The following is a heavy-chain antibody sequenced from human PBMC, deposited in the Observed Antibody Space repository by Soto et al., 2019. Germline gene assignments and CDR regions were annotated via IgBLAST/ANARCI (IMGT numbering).Heavy chain of an antibody. J-gene: IGHJ3*02. V-gene: IGHV1-58*01. CDR1: GFTFTSSA. CDR2: IVVGSGNT. D-gene: IGHD3-22*01. CDR3: AADYAWLAAIGAFDI. Sequence: QMQLVQSGPEVKKPGTSVKVSCKASGFTFTSSAVQWVRQARGQRLEWIGWIVVGSGNTNYAQKFQERVTITRDMSTSTAYMELSSLRSEDTAVYYCAADYAWLAAIGAFDIWGQGTMVTVSS.